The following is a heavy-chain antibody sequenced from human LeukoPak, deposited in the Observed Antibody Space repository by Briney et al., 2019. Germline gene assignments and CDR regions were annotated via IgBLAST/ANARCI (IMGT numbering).Heavy chain of an antibody. Sequence: SETLSLTCAVYGGSFSGYYWSWIRQPAGKGLEWIGRIYTSGSTNYNPSLKSRVTMSVDTSKNQFSLKLSSVTAADTAVYYCARGDRVGAGVFDYWGQGTLVTVSS. CDR3: ARGDRVGAGVFDY. CDR1: GGSFSGYY. CDR2: IYTSGST. V-gene: IGHV4-59*10. J-gene: IGHJ4*02. D-gene: IGHD1-26*01.